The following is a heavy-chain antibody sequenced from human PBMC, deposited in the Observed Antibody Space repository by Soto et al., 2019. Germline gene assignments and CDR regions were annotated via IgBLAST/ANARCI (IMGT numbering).Heavy chain of an antibody. Sequence: QVPLVQSGAEVKKPGSSVKVSCKASGDTFNFYTINWVRQAPGLGLEWMGRFNPILSFSNSALKFQGRVTLTADKSTRTAYMVLSSLRSEDTAIYYCATSFGSGSRAFDYWGQGALVTVSS. J-gene: IGHJ4*02. CDR1: GDTFNFYT. CDR3: ATSFGSGSRAFDY. V-gene: IGHV1-69*02. D-gene: IGHD3-10*01. CDR2: FNPILSFS.